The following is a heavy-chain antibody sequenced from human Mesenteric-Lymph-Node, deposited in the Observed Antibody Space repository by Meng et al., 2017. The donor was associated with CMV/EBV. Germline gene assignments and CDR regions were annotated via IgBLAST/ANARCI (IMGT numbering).Heavy chain of an antibody. D-gene: IGHD2-2*01. CDR3: ARGCSSTVGPYYYGMDV. Sequence: ASVKVSCKASGYTFTDYYIHWVRQAPGQGLEWMGWINPNNGASNYAQRFQGRVTMTRDTSISTAFMELSGLRSDDTALYYCARGCSSTVGPYYYGMDVWGQGTTVTVSS. CDR2: INPNNGAS. CDR1: GYTFTDYY. V-gene: IGHV1-2*02. J-gene: IGHJ6*02.